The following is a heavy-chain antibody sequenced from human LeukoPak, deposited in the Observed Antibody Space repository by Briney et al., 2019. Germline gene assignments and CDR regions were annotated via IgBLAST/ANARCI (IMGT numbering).Heavy chain of an antibody. D-gene: IGHD1-1*01. J-gene: IGHJ4*02. CDR3: ARVQRELMWYYFDY. CDR1: GFTFDDYG. Sequence: GGSLRLSCAASGFTFDDYGMSWVRQAPGQGLDLVSGINWNGGSTGYADSVKGRFTISRDNAKNSLYLQMSSLRVEDTALYYCARVQRELMWYYFDYWGQGTLVTVSS. CDR2: INWNGGST. V-gene: IGHV3-20*04.